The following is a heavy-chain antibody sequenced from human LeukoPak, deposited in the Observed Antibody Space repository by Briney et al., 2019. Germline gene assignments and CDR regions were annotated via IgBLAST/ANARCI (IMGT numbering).Heavy chain of an antibody. CDR2: ISYDGSNK. J-gene: IGHJ4*02. CDR1: GFTFSSYG. D-gene: IGHD4-23*01. CDR3: TRGTNDYGGIERKKPFYY. Sequence: GGSLRLSCAASGFTFSSYGMHWVRQAPGKGLEWVAVISYDGSNKYYVDSVKGRFTISRDNSKNTLYLQMSSLRAEDTAVYYCTRGTNDYGGIERKKPFYYWGQGTLVTVSS. V-gene: IGHV3-30-3*01.